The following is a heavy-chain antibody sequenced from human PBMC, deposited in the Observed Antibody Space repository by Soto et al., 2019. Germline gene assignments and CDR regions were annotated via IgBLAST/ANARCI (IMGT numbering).Heavy chain of an antibody. V-gene: IGHV5-51*01. CDR2: IYPGDSDT. Sequence: PGESLKISCKGSGYSFTSYWIGWVRQMPGKGLEWMGIIYPGDSDTRYSPSFQGQVTISADKSISTAYLQWSSLKASDTAMYYCARVPVERWVRGVKYYYYYFLDVWGKGTTVTVSS. CDR3: ARVPVERWVRGVKYYYYYFLDV. CDR1: GYSFTSYW. D-gene: IGHD3-10*01. J-gene: IGHJ6*03.